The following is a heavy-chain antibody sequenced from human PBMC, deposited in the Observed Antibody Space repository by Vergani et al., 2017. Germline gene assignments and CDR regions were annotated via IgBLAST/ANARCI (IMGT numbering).Heavy chain of an antibody. CDR3: ARGSRPAGSFPRGDFDY. V-gene: IGHV3-9*01. J-gene: IGHJ4*02. CDR2: ISWNSGSI. D-gene: IGHD1-26*01. CDR1: GFTFDDYA. Sequence: EVQLVESGGGLVQPGRSLRLSCAASGFTFDDYAMHWVRQAPGKGLEWVSGISWNSGSIGYADSVKGRFTISRDNAKNSLYLQMNSLRAEDTALYYCARGSRPAGSFPRGDFDYWGQGTLVTVSS.